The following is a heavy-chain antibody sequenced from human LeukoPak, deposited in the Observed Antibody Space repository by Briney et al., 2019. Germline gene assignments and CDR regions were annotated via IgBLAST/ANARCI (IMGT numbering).Heavy chain of an antibody. Sequence: SGGSLRLSCAASGFTFRNAWMSWVRQAPGKGLEWVGRIKSKTDGGTTDYAAPVKGRFTISRDDSKNTLYLQMNSLKTEDTAVYYCTTDRHYYDSSGYYYWGQGTLVTVSS. V-gene: IGHV3-15*01. CDR1: GFTFRNAW. J-gene: IGHJ4*02. CDR3: TTDRHYYDSSGYYY. CDR2: IKSKTDGGTT. D-gene: IGHD3-22*01.